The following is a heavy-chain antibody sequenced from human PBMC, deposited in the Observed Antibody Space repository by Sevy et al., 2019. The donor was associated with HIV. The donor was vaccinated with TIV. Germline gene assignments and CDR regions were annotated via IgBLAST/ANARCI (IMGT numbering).Heavy chain of an antibody. CDR2: IRYDGISK. V-gene: IGHV3-30*02. CDR3: AKGGSGGIDHYGMDV. D-gene: IGHD6-25*01. Sequence: GGSLRLSCAASGFRFNNFGMYWVRQAPGKGLEGVAFIRYDGISKYYVDSVKGRSTISRDNSKDTRYLEMKSLRLEDTAIYYCAKGGSGGIDHYGMDVWGQGTTVTVSS. J-gene: IGHJ6*02. CDR1: GFRFNNFG.